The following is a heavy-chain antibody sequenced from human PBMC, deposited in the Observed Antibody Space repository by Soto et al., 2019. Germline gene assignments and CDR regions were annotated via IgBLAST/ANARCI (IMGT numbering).Heavy chain of an antibody. D-gene: IGHD6-19*01. CDR2: ITGSVGST. CDR1: GLLFSSYS. J-gene: IGHJ4*02. CDR3: AKDRDIRQWLAKWDFDY. Sequence: PGGSLRLSCAASGLLFSSYSRSLVRQAPGKGLEWVSTITGSVGSTYYADSVKGRFTISRDNSKNTLYLQMNSLRAEDTAVYYCAKDRDIRQWLAKWDFDYWGQGPLVTVSS. V-gene: IGHV3-23*01.